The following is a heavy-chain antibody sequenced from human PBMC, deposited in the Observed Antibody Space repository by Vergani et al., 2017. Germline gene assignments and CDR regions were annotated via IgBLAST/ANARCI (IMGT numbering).Heavy chain of an antibody. V-gene: IGHV3-7*01. Sequence: EVQLVESGGGLVQPGGSLRLSCEASGFLFSTYWMNWVRQAPGKGLEWVANIRQDGGEEYCVDSVKGRFTISRDNAKNTLFLQMNSLRAEDTAVYYCARARKFRFGVVWENWFDPWGQGTLVTVSS. D-gene: IGHD3-3*01. CDR2: IRQDGGEE. J-gene: IGHJ5*02. CDR1: GFLFSTYW. CDR3: ARARKFRFGVVWENWFDP.